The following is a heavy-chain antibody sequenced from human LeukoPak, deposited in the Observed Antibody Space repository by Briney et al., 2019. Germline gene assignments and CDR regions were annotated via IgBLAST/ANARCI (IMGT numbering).Heavy chain of an antibody. CDR1: GGSISSGDYY. Sequence: PSQTLSLTCTVSGGSISSGDYYWSWIRQPPGKGLEWIGYIYYSGSTYYNPSLKSRATISVDTSKNQFSLKLSSVTAADTAVYYCARGENYDILTGYLFDYWGQGTLVTVSS. D-gene: IGHD3-9*01. J-gene: IGHJ4*02. CDR3: ARGENYDILTGYLFDY. CDR2: IYYSGST. V-gene: IGHV4-30-4*01.